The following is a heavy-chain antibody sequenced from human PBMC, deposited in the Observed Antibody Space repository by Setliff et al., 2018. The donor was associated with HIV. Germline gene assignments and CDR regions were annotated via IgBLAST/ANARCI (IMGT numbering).Heavy chain of an antibody. J-gene: IGHJ6*03. Sequence: PGGSLRLSCEASGFTFSNYWMSWVRQAPGKGLEWVANIKQDGSDKYYVDSVKGRFTISRDNAKNSLYLQMNSLRAEDTAVYYCARVDGSSSWFYYYYYYMDIWGKGTTVTVSS. CDR1: GFTFSNYW. D-gene: IGHD6-13*01. CDR2: IKQDGSDK. CDR3: ARVDGSSSWFYYYYYYMDI. V-gene: IGHV3-7*03.